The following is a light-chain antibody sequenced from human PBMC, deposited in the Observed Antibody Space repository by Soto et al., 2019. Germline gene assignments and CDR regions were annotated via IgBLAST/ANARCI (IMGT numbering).Light chain of an antibody. V-gene: IGKV3-15*01. CDR2: GSF. CDR1: QSVSYH. Sequence: IVMTQSPATLSVSPGETATLSCRASQSVSYHLAWYQQKPGQGPRLLIYGSFTRATGIPARFSGSGSGSACTLISSSLPSEDFAVYSYQQYKNWPPLNFGGGTKVYIK. CDR3: QQYKNWPPLN. J-gene: IGKJ4*01.